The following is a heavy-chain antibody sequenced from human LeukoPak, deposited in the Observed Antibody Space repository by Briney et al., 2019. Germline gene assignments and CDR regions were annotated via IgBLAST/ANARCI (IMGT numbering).Heavy chain of an antibody. V-gene: IGHV3-23*01. CDR1: GFTFSSYA. CDR2: ISGSGGST. Sequence: GSLRLSCAASGFTFSSYAMSWVRQAPGKGLEWVSAISGSGGSTYYADSVKGRFTISRDNSKNTLYLQMNSLRAEDTAVYYCAKGRGYDFWSGYYPDAFDIWGQGTMVTVSS. CDR3: AKGRGYDFWSGYYPDAFDI. J-gene: IGHJ3*02. D-gene: IGHD3-3*01.